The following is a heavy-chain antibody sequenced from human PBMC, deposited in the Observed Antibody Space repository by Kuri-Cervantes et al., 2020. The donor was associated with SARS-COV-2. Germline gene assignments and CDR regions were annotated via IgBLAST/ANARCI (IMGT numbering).Heavy chain of an antibody. Sequence: GESLKISCAASGFAFESYGMHWVRQAPGKGLEWVAAISYDGFDRYYYADSVKGRFTVSRDNARNTLSLQMNSLRAADTAVYYCARDQGGYYGSGSFDYWGQGTLVTVSS. CDR2: ISYDGFDR. CDR1: GFAFESYG. CDR3: ARDQGGYYGSGSFDY. D-gene: IGHD3-10*01. J-gene: IGHJ4*02. V-gene: IGHV3-30*03.